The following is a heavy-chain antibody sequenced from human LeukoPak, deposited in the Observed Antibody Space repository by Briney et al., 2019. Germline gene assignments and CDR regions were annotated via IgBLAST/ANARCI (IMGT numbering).Heavy chain of an antibody. CDR2: ISGSGGST. CDR3: AREYYYGSGYMDV. CDR1: GFTFSSYG. D-gene: IGHD3-10*01. Sequence: GGSLRLSCAASGFTFSSYGMSWVRQAPGKGMEWVSAISGSGGSTYYADSVKGRFTISRDNSKNSLYLQMNSLRAEDTAVYYCAREYYYGSGYMDVWGKGTTVTVSS. J-gene: IGHJ6*03. V-gene: IGHV3-23*01.